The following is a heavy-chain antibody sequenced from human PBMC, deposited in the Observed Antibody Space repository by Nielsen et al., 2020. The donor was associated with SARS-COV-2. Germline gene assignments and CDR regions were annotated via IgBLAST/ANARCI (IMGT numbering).Heavy chain of an antibody. CDR3: ARDYYGDYVGRYPVGWFDP. CDR1: GYTFTSYG. J-gene: IGHJ5*02. CDR2: ISAYNGNT. V-gene: IGHV1-18*01. D-gene: IGHD4-17*01. Sequence: ASVKVSCKASGYTFTSYGISWVRQAPGQGLEWMGWISAYNGNTNYAQKLQGRVIMTTDTSTSTAYMELRSLRSDDTAVYYCARDYYGDYVGRYPVGWFDPWGQGTLVTVSS.